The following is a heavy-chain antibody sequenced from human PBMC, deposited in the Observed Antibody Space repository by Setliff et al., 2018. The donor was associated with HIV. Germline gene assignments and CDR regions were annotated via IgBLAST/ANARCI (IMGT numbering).Heavy chain of an antibody. CDR3: ARVLQVGSATRYAFDI. CDR2: IDQEGSDS. D-gene: IGHD5-12*01. CDR1: GLMRLYW. V-gene: IGHV3-7*01. J-gene: IGHJ3*02. Sequence: PGGSLRLSCGASGLMRLYWMSWLRQTPGKGLEWVANIDQEGSDSYYVKSVKGRFTIFRDNAKNSLYLQLNTLRVDDTAIYYCARVLQVGSATRYAFDIWGQGTMVTVSS.